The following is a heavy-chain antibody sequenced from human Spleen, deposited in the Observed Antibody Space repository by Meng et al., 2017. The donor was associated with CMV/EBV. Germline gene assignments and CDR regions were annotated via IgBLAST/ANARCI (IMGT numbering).Heavy chain of an antibody. CDR2: ISSSSSYI. CDR3: ARDPTRYNWNYGWFDP. V-gene: IGHV3-21*01. J-gene: IGHJ5*02. CDR1: GFTFSSYS. Sequence: EVQLVEPGGGLVKPGGSLRLACAAWGFTFSSYSMNWVRQAPGKGLEWVSSISSSSSYIYYADPVKGRLTISRDNAKNSLYLQMNSLRAEDTAVYYCARDPTRYNWNYGWFDPWGQGTLVTVSS. D-gene: IGHD1-7*01.